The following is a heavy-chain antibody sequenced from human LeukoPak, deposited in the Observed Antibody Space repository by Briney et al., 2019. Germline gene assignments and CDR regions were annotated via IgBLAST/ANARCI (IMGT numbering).Heavy chain of an antibody. CDR2: IYYSGST. V-gene: IGHV4-59*01. D-gene: IGHD3-3*01. CDR3: ARDNPYYDFWSGYYMSGMDV. J-gene: IGHJ6*02. CDR1: GGSISSYY. Sequence: SETLSLTCTVSGGSISSYYWSWIRQPPGKGLEWIGYIYYSGSTNYNPSLKSRVTISVDTSKNQFSLKLSSLTAADTAVYYCARDNPYYDFWSGYYMSGMDVWGQGTTVTVSS.